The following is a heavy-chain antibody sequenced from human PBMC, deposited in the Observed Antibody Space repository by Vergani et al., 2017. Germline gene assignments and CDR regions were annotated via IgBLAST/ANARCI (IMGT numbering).Heavy chain of an antibody. Sequence: QVQLQQWGAGLLKPSETLSLTCAVYGGSFSGYYWSWIRQPPGKGLEWIGYIYHSGSTYYNPSLKSRVTISVDRSKNQFSLKLSSVTAADTAVYYCARGGYDFWSGYYRGHAGVVDVWGQGTTVTVSS. D-gene: IGHD3-3*01. CDR3: ARGGYDFWSGYYRGHAGVVDV. CDR1: GGSFSGYY. V-gene: IGHV4-34*01. J-gene: IGHJ6*02. CDR2: IYHSGST.